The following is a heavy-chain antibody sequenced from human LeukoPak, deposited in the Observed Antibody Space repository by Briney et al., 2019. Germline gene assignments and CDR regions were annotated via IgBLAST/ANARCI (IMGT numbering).Heavy chain of an antibody. CDR1: GYTFTGYY. CDR3: ARVEYSYGPPDY. Sequence: ASVKVSCKASGYTFTGYYMHWVRQAPGQGLEWMGWINPNSGGTNYAQKFQGRVTMTRDTSISTAYMELSRLRSDDTAVYYCARVEYSYGPPDYWGQGTLVTVSS. D-gene: IGHD5-18*01. CDR2: INPNSGGT. J-gene: IGHJ4*02. V-gene: IGHV1-2*02.